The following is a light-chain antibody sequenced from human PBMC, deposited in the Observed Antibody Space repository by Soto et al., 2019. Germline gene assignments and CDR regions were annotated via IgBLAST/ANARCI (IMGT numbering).Light chain of an antibody. CDR3: HQTYSPPDT. J-gene: IGKJ1*01. CDR2: EAS. V-gene: IGKV1-39*01. Sequence: DIRVTQSPSSLSASVGDRVTITCRASQSIDTHLNWYQQHPGKAPNALIYEASNLQSGVPSRFSGSGSGTDFTLTISGLQPDDSATYYCHQTYSPPDTFGQGTKVDIK. CDR1: QSIDTH.